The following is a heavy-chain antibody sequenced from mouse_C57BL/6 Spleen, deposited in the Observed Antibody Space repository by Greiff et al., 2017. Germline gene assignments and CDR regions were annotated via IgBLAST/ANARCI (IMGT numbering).Heavy chain of an antibody. V-gene: IGHV2-2*01. Sequence: QVQLKESGPGLVQPSQSLSITCTVSGFSLTSYGVHWVRQSPGKGLEWLGVIWSGGSTDYNAALISRLSISKDNSKSQVFFKMNSLQADDTAIYYCARSGDYYAMDYWGQGTSVTVSS. D-gene: IGHD3-2*02. CDR1: GFSLTSYG. CDR3: ARSGDYYAMDY. CDR2: IWSGGST. J-gene: IGHJ4*01.